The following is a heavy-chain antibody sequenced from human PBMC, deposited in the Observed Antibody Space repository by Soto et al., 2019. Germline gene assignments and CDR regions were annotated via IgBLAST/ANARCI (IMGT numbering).Heavy chain of an antibody. Sequence: GGSLRLSCAASGFTFSSYSMNWVRQAPGKGLEWVSYISSSSSTIYYADSVKGRFTISRDNAKNSLYLQMNSLRVDDTAVYYCAKDIHWNPVGRFDPWGQGTLVTVSS. CDR1: GFTFSSYS. J-gene: IGHJ5*02. D-gene: IGHD1-1*01. CDR3: AKDIHWNPVGRFDP. CDR2: ISSSSSTI. V-gene: IGHV3-48*01.